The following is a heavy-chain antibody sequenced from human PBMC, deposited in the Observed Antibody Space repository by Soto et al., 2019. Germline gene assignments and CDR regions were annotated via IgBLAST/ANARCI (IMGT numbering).Heavy chain of an antibody. CDR2: INHSGST. CDR1: GVSFSDYY. V-gene: IGHV4-34*01. D-gene: IGHD3-9*01. J-gene: IGHJ4*02. CDR3: ARGGALRYFDWLLTPNFDY. Sequence: SETLSLTCAVYGVSFSDYYWSWIRQPPGKGLEWIGEINHSGSTNYNPSLKSRVTISVDTSKNQFSLKLSSVTAADTAVYYCARGGALRYFDWLLTPNFDYWGQGTLVTVS.